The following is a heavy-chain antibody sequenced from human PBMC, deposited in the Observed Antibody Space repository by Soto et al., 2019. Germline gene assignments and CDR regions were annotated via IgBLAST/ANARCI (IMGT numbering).Heavy chain of an antibody. D-gene: IGHD2-2*01. CDR2: IKQDGSEK. J-gene: IGHJ4*02. Sequence: RDPCGVAEVKSGSLWGSRVSQAPGKGLEWVANIKQDGSEKYYVDSVKGRFTISRDISKNTLYLQMSSLRADDTALYYCAKDREGYCSSTSCLYYFDSWGQGTQVTVSS. CDR3: AKDREGYCSSTSCLYYFDS. CDR1: EVKSGSLW. V-gene: IGHV3-7*05.